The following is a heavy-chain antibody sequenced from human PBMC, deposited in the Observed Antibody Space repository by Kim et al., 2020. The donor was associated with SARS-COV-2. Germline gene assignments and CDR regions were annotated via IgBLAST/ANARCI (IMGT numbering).Heavy chain of an antibody. D-gene: IGHD2-21*02. CDR2: ISAYNGNT. Sequence: ASVKVSCKASGYTFTSYGISWVRQAPGQGLEWMGWISAYNGNTNYAQKLQGRVTMTTDTSTSTAYMELRSLRSDETAVYYCARESHRTLAGTDSTYCGGDGYNGYHYSGMDGWGQGTTVTVSS. CDR3: ARESHRTLAGTDSTYCGGDGYNGYHYSGMDG. V-gene: IGHV1-18*01. CDR1: GYTFTSYG. J-gene: IGHJ6*02.